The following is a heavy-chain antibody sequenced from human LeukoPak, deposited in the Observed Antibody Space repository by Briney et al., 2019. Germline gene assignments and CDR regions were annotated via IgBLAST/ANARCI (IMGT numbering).Heavy chain of an antibody. J-gene: IGHJ5*02. CDR3: ARVGREGGISMFRFDP. D-gene: IGHD3-3*01. V-gene: IGHV1-18*01. Sequence: GASVKVSCKASGYTFTSYGISWVRQAPGQGLEWMGWISAYNGNTNYAQKLQGRVTMTTQTSTSTAYMELRSLRSDDTAVYYCARVGREGGISMFRFDPWGQGTLVTVSS. CDR2: ISAYNGNT. CDR1: GYTFTSYG.